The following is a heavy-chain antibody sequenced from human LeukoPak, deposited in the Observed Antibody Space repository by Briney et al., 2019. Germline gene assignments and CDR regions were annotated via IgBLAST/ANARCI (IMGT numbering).Heavy chain of an antibody. CDR3: ARAGSSLVWFDP. V-gene: IGHV1-69*04. Sequence: GASVKVSCKASGGTFSSYAISWVRQAPGQGLEWMGRIIPIFGIANYAQKFQGRVTITADKSTSTAYMELSSLRSKDTAVYYCARAGSSLVWFDPWGQGTLVTVSS. CDR1: GGTFSSYA. D-gene: IGHD6-6*01. J-gene: IGHJ5*02. CDR2: IIPIFGIA.